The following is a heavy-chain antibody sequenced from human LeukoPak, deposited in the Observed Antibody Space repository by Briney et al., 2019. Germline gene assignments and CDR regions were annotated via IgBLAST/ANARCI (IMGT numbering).Heavy chain of an antibody. D-gene: IGHD2-21*02. Sequence: SETLSLTCAVYGGSFSGHYWSWIRQPPGKGLEWIGEINHNGSTNYNPSLKSRVTISVDTSKNQFSLKLSSVTAADTAVYYCASQPEPLAYCGGDCETPDYWGQGTLVTVSS. J-gene: IGHJ4*02. CDR3: ASQPEPLAYCGGDCETPDY. CDR1: GGSFSGHY. V-gene: IGHV4-34*01. CDR2: INHNGST.